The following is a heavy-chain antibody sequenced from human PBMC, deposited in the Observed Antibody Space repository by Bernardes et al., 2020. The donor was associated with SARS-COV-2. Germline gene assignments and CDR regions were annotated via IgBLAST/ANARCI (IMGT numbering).Heavy chain of an antibody. J-gene: IGHJ4*02. D-gene: IGHD3-22*01. Sequence: GGSLRLSCAASGFTFINYAMSWVRQAPGQGLAWVSSISGNGDTTYYADSVKGRFTISRDNSKNTLYLQMNSLRAEDTAVYYCAKVKSGSYSSSGYYHYFDSWGQGTLVTVSS. CDR3: AKVKSGSYSSSGYYHYFDS. CDR2: ISGNGDTT. CDR1: GFTFINYA. V-gene: IGHV3-23*01.